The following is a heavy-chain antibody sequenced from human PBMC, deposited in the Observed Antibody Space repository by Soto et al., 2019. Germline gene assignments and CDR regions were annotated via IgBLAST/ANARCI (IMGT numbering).Heavy chain of an antibody. J-gene: IGHJ5*02. D-gene: IGHD3-10*01. CDR3: ARGITMVRGVPNNWFDP. Sequence: SETLSLTCTVSGGSISSRGSMSGRSFYWGWMRQPPGKGLEWIASISYSDGSYYNSSLKSRLTISVDTSKNQFSLKLSSVTAADTAVYYCARGITMVRGVPNNWFDPWGQGTLVTVS. V-gene: IGHV4-39*07. CDR1: GGSISSRGSMSGRSFY. CDR2: ISYSDGS.